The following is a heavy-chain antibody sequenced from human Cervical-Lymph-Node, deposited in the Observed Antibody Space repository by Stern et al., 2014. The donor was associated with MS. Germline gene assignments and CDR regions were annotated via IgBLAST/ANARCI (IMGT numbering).Heavy chain of an antibody. Sequence: VQLVESGGGVVQPGGPLRLSCAASGFTFGSCAMNWVRQAPGKGLEWVAGVTDDGSNKYYADSVKGRFTVSRDSSQNTLHLQMSSLRAEDTAVYYCAKDRQYWTYVFDHWGQGSLVTVSS. V-gene: IGHV3-30*18. CDR3: AKDRQYWTYVFDH. CDR1: GFTFGSCA. CDR2: VTDDGSNK. D-gene: IGHD1-1*01. J-gene: IGHJ5*02.